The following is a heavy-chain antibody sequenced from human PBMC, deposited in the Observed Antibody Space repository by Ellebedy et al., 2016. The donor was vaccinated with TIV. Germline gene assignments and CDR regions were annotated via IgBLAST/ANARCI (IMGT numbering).Heavy chain of an antibody. CDR2: IIPIFGTA. V-gene: IGHV1-69*06. Sequence: AASVKVSCKASGYTFTNYGISWVRQAPGQGLEWMGGIIPIFGTANYAQKFQGRVTISADKSTNTAYMELSSLTSEDTAVYYCAADLASVGQWGQGTLVIVSS. CDR3: AADLASVGQ. CDR1: GYTFTNYG. J-gene: IGHJ1*01. D-gene: IGHD1-26*01.